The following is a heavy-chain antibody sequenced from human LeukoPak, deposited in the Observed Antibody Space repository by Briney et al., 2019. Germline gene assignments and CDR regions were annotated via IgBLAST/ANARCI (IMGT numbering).Heavy chain of an antibody. CDR2: MRMDGGEQ. Sequence: GGSLRLSCAASGFTFSSYWMTWVRQTPGKGPEWVANMRMDGGEQYYMDSVEGRFTISRDNAKNSLYLQMYSLRPEDTAVYYCARDKGYNSAYWGRGTLVTVSS. CDR1: GFTFSSYW. CDR3: ARDKGYNSAY. D-gene: IGHD5-24*01. J-gene: IGHJ4*02. V-gene: IGHV3-7*01.